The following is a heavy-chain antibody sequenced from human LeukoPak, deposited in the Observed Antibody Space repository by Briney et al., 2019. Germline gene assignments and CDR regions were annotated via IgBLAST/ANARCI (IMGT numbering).Heavy chain of an antibody. D-gene: IGHD6-6*01. Sequence: SVKVSCKASRGTFSSYAISWVRQAPGQGLEWMGGIIPIFGTANYAQKFQGRVTITTDESTSTAYMELSSLRSEDTAVYYCARVTRGSSSALDYFDYWGQGTLVTVSS. V-gene: IGHV1-69*05. CDR2: IIPIFGTA. CDR1: RGTFSSYA. CDR3: ARVTRGSSSALDYFDY. J-gene: IGHJ4*02.